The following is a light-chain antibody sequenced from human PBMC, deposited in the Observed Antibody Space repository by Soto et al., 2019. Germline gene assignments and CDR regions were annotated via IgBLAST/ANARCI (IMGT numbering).Light chain of an antibody. Sequence: SALTQPPSASGSPGQSITISCTGTSSDVGNYNYVSWYQHLPGKAPKLLIYEVSQRPSGVPARFSGSKSGNTASLTVSGLQAEDEADYYCSSYAGSNNLLYVFGTGTKLTVL. CDR3: SSYAGSNNLLYV. CDR2: EVS. CDR1: SSDVGNYNY. J-gene: IGLJ1*01. V-gene: IGLV2-8*01.